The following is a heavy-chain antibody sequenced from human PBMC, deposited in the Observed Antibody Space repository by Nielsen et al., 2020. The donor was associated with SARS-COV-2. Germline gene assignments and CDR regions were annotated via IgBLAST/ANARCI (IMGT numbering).Heavy chain of an antibody. CDR2: MNPNSGNT. CDR3: ARDGGDILTGFSYWYFDL. J-gene: IGHJ2*01. V-gene: IGHV1-8*01. Sequence: ASVKVSCKASGYTFTSYDINWVRQATGQGLEWMGWMNPNSGNTGYAQKFQGRVTMTTDTSTSTAYMELRSLRSDDTAVYYCARDGGDILTGFSYWYFDLWGRGTLVTVSS. CDR1: GYTFTSYD. D-gene: IGHD3-9*01.